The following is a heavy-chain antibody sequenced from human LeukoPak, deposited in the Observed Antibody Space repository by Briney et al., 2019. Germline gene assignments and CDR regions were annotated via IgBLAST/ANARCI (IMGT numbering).Heavy chain of an antibody. Sequence: PGGSLRLSCAASGFTFATYSMNWVRQAPGKGLEWVSSISNTNNYIYYADSVKGRFTISRDNAKNSLFLQMNSLTAEDTAVYYCARDGTYSGFYAFDIWGQGTMVTVSS. CDR1: GFTFATYS. D-gene: IGHD5-12*01. J-gene: IGHJ3*02. CDR3: ARDGTYSGFYAFDI. CDR2: ISNTNNYI. V-gene: IGHV3-21*01.